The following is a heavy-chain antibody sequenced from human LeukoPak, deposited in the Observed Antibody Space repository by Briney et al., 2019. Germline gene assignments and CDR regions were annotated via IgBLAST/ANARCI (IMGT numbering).Heavy chain of an antibody. CDR1: GFTFSGSA. CDR2: IRSRTHDYAT. Sequence: PGGSLRLSCAASGFTFSGSAMHWVRQASGKGLEWIGRIRSRTHDYATAYPESVKGRFTISRDDLKNTAYLQMNSLKTEDTAVYYCTRLTIDYGDYMDGFDIWGQGTMVTVSS. V-gene: IGHV3-73*01. D-gene: IGHD4-17*01. J-gene: IGHJ3*02. CDR3: TRLTIDYGDYMDGFDI.